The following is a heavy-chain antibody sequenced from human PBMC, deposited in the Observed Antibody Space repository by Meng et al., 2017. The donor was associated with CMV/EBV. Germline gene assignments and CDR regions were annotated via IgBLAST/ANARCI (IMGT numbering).Heavy chain of an antibody. CDR3: ARVGRTSCYDY. D-gene: IGHD2-2*01. J-gene: IGHJ4*02. CDR1: GGSISSGDYS. V-gene: IGHV4-30-4*08. CDR2: IYYSWST. Sequence: LQQSCPRLLKPSQTLSLTSTVSGGSISSGDYSWSWIRQPPGKVLECIEYIYYSWSTYYNPSLKSRVTISVDTSKNQFSLKLSSVTAADTAVYYCARVGRTSCYDYWGQGTLVTVSS.